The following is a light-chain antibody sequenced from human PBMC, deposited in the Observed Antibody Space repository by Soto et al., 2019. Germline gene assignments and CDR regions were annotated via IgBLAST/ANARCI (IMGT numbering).Light chain of an antibody. CDR1: QSLLHSNGYNY. Sequence: DIVMTQSPLSLPVTPGEPASISCRSSQSLLHSNGYNYLDWYLQKPGQSPQLLIYLGSNRASGVPDGFSGSGAGTHFTLKISRVEAEDVGVYYCMQALQRATFGPGTKVDIK. CDR3: MQALQRAT. CDR2: LGS. J-gene: IGKJ3*01. V-gene: IGKV2-28*01.